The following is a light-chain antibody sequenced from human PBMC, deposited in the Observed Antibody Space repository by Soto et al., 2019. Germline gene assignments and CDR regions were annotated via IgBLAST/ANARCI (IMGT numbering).Light chain of an antibody. V-gene: IGKV1-9*01. CDR3: LQLNKYPLA. J-gene: IGKJ4*01. CDR1: EGISSY. Sequence: DVQLTQSPSFLSASIGDRVTITCRASEGISSYLAWYQQKPGKTPKLLIYATSTLQSGVPSRYSGSGSGIDFSLTSSSLQPEDFATYYCLQLNKYPLACGGGTRVEFK. CDR2: ATS.